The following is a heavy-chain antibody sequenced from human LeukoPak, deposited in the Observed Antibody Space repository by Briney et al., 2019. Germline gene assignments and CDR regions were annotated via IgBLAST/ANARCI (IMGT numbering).Heavy chain of an antibody. CDR1: GFTVSSNY. CDR3: ARGQRLSYYYYCYMDV. Sequence: GGSLRLSCAAPGFTVSSNYMSWIRQAPGKGLEWVSYISSSGSTIYYADSVKGRFTISRDNAKNSLYLQMNSLRAEDTAVYYCARGQRLSYYYYCYMDVWGKGTTVTVSS. J-gene: IGHJ6*03. V-gene: IGHV3-11*04. CDR2: ISSSGSTI.